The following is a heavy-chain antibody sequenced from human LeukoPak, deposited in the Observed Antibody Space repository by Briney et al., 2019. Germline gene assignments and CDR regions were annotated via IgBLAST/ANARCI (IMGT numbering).Heavy chain of an antibody. CDR2: ISSSSSTI. D-gene: IGHD1-26*01. Sequence: PGGSLRLSCAASGFTFSSYSTNWVRQAPGKGLEWVSYISSSSSTIYYADSVKGRFTISRDNAKNSLYLQMNSLRAEDTAVYYCARDLVSSGSYQNRMGYYYGMDVWGQGTTVTVSS. CDR3: ARDLVSSGSYQNRMGYYYGMDV. J-gene: IGHJ6*02. V-gene: IGHV3-48*04. CDR1: GFTFSSYS.